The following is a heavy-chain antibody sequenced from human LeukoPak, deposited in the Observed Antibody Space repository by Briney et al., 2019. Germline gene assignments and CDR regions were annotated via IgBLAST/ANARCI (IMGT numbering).Heavy chain of an antibody. V-gene: IGHV3-7*01. CDR2: INQDGSEK. J-gene: IGHJ4*02. CDR1: GLTFRSYW. Sequence: GGSLRLSCAVSGLTFRSYWMSWVRQAPGKGLEWVANINQDGSEKYVDSVKGRFTISRDSAKNSLHLQMNTLRGEDTAVYYCARERDGRFFDYWGQGTLVTVSS. D-gene: IGHD5-24*01. CDR3: ARERDGRFFDY.